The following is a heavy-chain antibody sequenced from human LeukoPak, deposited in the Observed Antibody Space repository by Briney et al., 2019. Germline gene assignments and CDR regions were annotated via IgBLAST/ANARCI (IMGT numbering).Heavy chain of an antibody. CDR3: ARGDTVATGLYDY. CDR2: IFTTGST. J-gene: IGHJ4*02. Sequence: SETLSLTCSVSGGSISSDYWSWIRQPAGRGLEWIGRIFTTGSTNYNPSLKSRVTISLDKSKNQFSLRPSSVTAADTAVYYCARGDTVATGLYDYWGRGTLVTVSS. D-gene: IGHD5-12*01. V-gene: IGHV4-4*07. CDR1: GGSISSDY.